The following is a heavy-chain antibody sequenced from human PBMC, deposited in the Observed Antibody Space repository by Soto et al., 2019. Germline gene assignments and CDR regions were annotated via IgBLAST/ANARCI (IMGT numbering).Heavy chain of an antibody. D-gene: IGHD1-7*01. J-gene: IGHJ6*03. CDR3: ARETGTTRGYYYYYYMDV. CDR2: INSDGSST. V-gene: IGHV3-74*01. CDR1: GFTFSSYW. Sequence: SLRLSCAASGFTFSSYWMHWVRQAPGKGLVWVSRINSDGSSTSCADSVKGRFTISRDNAKNTLYLQMNSLRAEDTAVYYCARETGTTRGYYYYYYMDVWGKGTTVTVSS.